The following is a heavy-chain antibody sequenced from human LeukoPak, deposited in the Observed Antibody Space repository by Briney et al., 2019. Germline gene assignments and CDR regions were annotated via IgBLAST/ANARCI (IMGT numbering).Heavy chain of an antibody. Sequence: GGSLRLSCAASGFTFSNYWMAWVRQAPGKGLEWVAIIKQGGVETYYAESVKGRFTISRDNAKNPLFLEMNSPRDDDTAVYYCARGGIHSGYYHFDSWGRGTPVSVSS. D-gene: IGHD3-22*01. CDR1: GFTFSNYW. J-gene: IGHJ4*02. CDR3: ARGGIHSGYYHFDS. CDR2: IKQGGVET. V-gene: IGHV3-7*01.